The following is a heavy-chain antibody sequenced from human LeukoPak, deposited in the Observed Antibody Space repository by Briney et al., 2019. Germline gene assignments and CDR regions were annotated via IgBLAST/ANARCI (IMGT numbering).Heavy chain of an antibody. CDR1: GGTFSNYA. J-gene: IGHJ4*02. D-gene: IGHD2-15*01. CDR2: IIPIFGTP. CDR3: ARGPIQYCSGDSCYSPFDY. V-gene: IGHV1-69*05. Sequence: SVKVSCKASGGTFSNYAVTWVRQAPGQGLEWMGRIIPIFGTPNCAQKFQGRVTITTDESTSTAYMELSSLRSEDTAVYYCARGPIQYCSGDSCYSPFDYWGQGTLVTVSS.